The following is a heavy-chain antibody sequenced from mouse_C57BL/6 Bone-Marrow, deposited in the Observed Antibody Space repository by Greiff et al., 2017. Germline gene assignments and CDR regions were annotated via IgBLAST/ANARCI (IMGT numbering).Heavy chain of an antibody. V-gene: IGHV5-6*01. J-gene: IGHJ2*01. CDR1: GFTLSSYG. CDR2: ISSGGSYT. D-gene: IGHD2-1*01. Sequence: EVQLVESGGDLVKPGGSLKLSCAASGFTLSSYGMSWVRQTPDKRLEWVATISSGGSYTDYPDSVKGRFTISRDNAKNTLYLQMSSLKSEDTAMYYCARPGGNYDFDYWGQGTTLTVSS. CDR3: ARPGGNYDFDY.